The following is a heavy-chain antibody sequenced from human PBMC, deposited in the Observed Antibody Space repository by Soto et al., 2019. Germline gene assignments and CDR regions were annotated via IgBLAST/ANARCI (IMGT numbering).Heavy chain of an antibody. Sequence: ASVKVSCKASGYTFTNYAMHWVRQAPGQRLEWMGWINAGNGNTKYSQKFQGRVTMTRNTSISTAYMELSSLRSEDTAVYYCARDTGPSSGYYPYWFDPWGQGTLVTVSS. V-gene: IGHV1-3*01. CDR2: INAGNGNT. CDR3: ARDTGPSSGYYPYWFDP. D-gene: IGHD3-22*01. CDR1: GYTFTNYA. J-gene: IGHJ5*02.